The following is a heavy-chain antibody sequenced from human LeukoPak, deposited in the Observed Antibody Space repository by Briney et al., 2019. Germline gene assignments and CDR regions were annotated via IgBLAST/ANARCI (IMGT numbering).Heavy chain of an antibody. Sequence: GGSLRLSCAASGFTFNNAWMNWVRQAPGKGLEWVGRIKSKTDGGTTDYAAPVKGRFTISRDDSKNTLYLQMNSLKTEDTAVYYCARKTYYYDSGSYSKSYYFDYWGQGTLVTVSS. D-gene: IGHD3-10*01. CDR1: GFTFNNAW. V-gene: IGHV3-15*01. J-gene: IGHJ4*02. CDR3: ARKTYYYDSGSYSKSYYFDY. CDR2: IKSKTDGGTT.